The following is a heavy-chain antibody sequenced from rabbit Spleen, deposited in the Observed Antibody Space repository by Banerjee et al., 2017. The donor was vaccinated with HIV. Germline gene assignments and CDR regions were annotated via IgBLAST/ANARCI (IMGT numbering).Heavy chain of an antibody. Sequence: SWVNGRFTVSSHNAQNMLYLQLNSLTAADTATYFCARDLVAVIGWNFNLWGPGTLVTVS. D-gene: IGHD1-1*01. V-gene: IGHV1S8*01. J-gene: IGHJ4*01. CDR3: ARDLVAVIGWNFNL.